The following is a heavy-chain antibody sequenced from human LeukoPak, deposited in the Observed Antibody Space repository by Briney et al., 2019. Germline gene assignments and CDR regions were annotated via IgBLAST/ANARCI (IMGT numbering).Heavy chain of an antibody. D-gene: IGHD3-3*01. V-gene: IGHV1-2*02. CDR2: INPNSGGT. J-gene: IGHJ6*03. CDR1: GYTFINYY. Sequence: ASVKVSCKASGYTFINYYIHWVRQAPGQGLEWMGWINPNSGGTNYAQKFQDRVTMTRDTSISTVYMELGRLRSDDMAGYYCAKNSQIRTYYDFWSRGYYLDVRVKGATLIVCS. CDR3: AKNSQIRTYYDFWSRGYYLDV.